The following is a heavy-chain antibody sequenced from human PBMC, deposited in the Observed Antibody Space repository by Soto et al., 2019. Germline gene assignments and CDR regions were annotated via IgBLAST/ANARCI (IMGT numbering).Heavy chain of an antibody. Sequence: PGGSLRLSCAASGFICSNYAMPWVRQAPGKGLECVAAISGSGGRTYYADSVRGRLTISRDNSKNTLYLQLETLRAEDTAIYYCAKGGVGTYLGYFAPWGQGAQVTVS. CDR2: ISGSGGRT. V-gene: IGHV3-23*01. CDR3: AKGGVGTYLGYFAP. J-gene: IGHJ5*02. D-gene: IGHD1-1*01. CDR1: GFICSNYA.